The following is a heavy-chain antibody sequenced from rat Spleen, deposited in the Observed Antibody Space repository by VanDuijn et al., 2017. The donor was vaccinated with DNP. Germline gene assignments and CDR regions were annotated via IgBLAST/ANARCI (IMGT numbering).Heavy chain of an antibody. CDR2: ISASGGST. D-gene: IGHD1-10*01. V-gene: IGHV5-25*01. CDR1: GFTFSNYY. J-gene: IGHJ2*01. Sequence: EVQLVESGGGLVQPGGSLKLSCAASGFTFSNYYMAWVRQAPTRGLEWVASISASGGSTSYRDSVKGRFTISRDNAKSSLYLQMDSLRSEDTATYYCARQGNNFGYFDYWGQGVMVTVSS. CDR3: ARQGNNFGYFDY.